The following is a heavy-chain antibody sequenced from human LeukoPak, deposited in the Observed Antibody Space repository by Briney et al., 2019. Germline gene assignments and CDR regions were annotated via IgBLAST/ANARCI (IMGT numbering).Heavy chain of an antibody. CDR1: GFTFTTYW. CDR3: VRDGSSWGNFDY. V-gene: IGHV3-7*01. CDR2: IKQDGTEK. D-gene: IGHD7-27*01. J-gene: IGHJ4*02. Sequence: PGGSLRLSCAASGFTFTTYWMSWVRQAPGKGLEWVANIKQDGTEKYYVDSVKGRFTISRDNAKNSLYLQMNSLRTEDTAVYYCVRDGSSWGNFDYWGQGTLVSVSS.